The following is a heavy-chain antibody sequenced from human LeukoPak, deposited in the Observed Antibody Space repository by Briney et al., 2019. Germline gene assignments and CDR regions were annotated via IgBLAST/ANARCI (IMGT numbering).Heavy chain of an antibody. D-gene: IGHD3-22*01. CDR2: IVVGSGNT. J-gene: IGHJ4*02. CDR1: GFTFTSSA. V-gene: IGHV1-58*02. Sequence: ASVKVSCKASGFTFTSSAMQWVRQARGQRLEWIGWIVVGSGNTNYAQKFQERVTITRDMSTSTAYMELSSLRSEDTAVYYCAAHFGYYDSSGYNDYWGQGTLVTVSS. CDR3: AAHFGYYDSSGYNDY.